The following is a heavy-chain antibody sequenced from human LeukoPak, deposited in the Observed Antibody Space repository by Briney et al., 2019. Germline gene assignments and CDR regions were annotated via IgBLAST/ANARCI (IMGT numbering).Heavy chain of an antibody. CDR1: GFTFSSYS. CDR3: ARGTLNIPGEHGAFDY. V-gene: IGHV3-21*01. D-gene: IGHD1-14*01. Sequence: GGSLRLSCAASGFTFSSYSMNWVRQAPGKGLEWVSSISSSSSYIYYADSVKGRFTISRDNAKNSLFLQMNSLRAEDTAVYYCARGTLNIPGEHGAFDYWGQGTLVTVSS. J-gene: IGHJ4*02. CDR2: ISSSSSYI.